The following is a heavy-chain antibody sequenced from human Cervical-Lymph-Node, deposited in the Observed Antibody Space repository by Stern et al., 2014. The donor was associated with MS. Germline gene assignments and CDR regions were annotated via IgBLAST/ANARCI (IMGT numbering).Heavy chain of an antibody. V-gene: IGHV1-18*01. CDR3: ARSLRDHYDFWSGYQS. D-gene: IGHD3-3*01. Sequence: VRLVESGAEVKKPGASVKVSCKASGYTFTSYGISWVRQAPGQGLEWMGGITAYNGNTNNAQKLQGRVTMTTDTSTSTAYMELRSLRSDDTAVYYCARSLRDHYDFWSGYQSWGQGTLVTVSS. J-gene: IGHJ4*02. CDR1: GYTFTSYG. CDR2: ITAYNGNT.